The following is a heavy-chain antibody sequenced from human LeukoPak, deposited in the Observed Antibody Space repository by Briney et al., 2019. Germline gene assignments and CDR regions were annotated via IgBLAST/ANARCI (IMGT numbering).Heavy chain of an antibody. J-gene: IGHJ4*02. CDR2: IIPILGIA. D-gene: IGHD2-15*01. V-gene: IGHV1-69*04. CDR3: AKTTTGYSSGRYPAWPIDY. CDR1: GGTFSSYA. Sequence: SVKVSCKASGGTFSSYAISWVRQAPGQGLEWMGRIIPILGIANYAQKFQGRVTITADKSTSTAYMELSSLRAEDTATYYCAKTTTGYSSGRYPAWPIDYWGQGTLVTVSS.